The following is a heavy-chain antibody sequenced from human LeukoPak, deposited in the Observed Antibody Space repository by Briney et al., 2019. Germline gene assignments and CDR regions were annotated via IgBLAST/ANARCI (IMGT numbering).Heavy chain of an antibody. CDR2: ISSSSSYI. J-gene: IGHJ2*01. Sequence: GGSLRLSCAASGFTFSSYSMNWVRQAPGKGLEWVSSISSSSSYIYYADSVKGRFTISRDNAKNSLYLQMNSLRAEDTAVYYCARGPPDYYDSSGYPTSDYWYFDLWGRGTLVTVSS. V-gene: IGHV3-21*01. D-gene: IGHD3-22*01. CDR3: ARGPPDYYDSSGYPTSDYWYFDL. CDR1: GFTFSSYS.